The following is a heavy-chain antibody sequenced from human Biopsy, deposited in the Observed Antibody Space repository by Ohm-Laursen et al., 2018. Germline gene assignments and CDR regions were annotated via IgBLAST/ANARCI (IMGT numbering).Heavy chain of an antibody. CDR3: ARVEAGTYDAFDL. V-gene: IGHV4-59*01. CDR2: IYYSGGT. D-gene: IGHD1-26*01. Sequence: SETLSLTCSVSGGSMTGYEWSWIRLAPGKGLEWIGYIYYSGGTKYNPSLASRVTFSVDMSKSQFSLKLYSVTAADTAVYYCARVEAGTYDAFDLWGQGTMVGVSS. J-gene: IGHJ3*01. CDR1: GGSMTGYE.